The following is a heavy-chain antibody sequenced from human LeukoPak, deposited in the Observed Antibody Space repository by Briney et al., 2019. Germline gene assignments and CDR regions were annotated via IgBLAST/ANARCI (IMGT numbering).Heavy chain of an antibody. CDR2: IYSGGST. J-gene: IGHJ6*01. CDR1: VFTLSSNY. V-gene: IGHV3-53*01. Sequence: GGSLSLSCAASVFTLSSNYMSWVRQAPGKGVEWVSVIYSGGSTYYADSVKGRFTISRENSKNTLCLQMNSLRGGDTAVYYCARGLGSHGYNHRVMDVWGKGTTVTLSS. CDR3: ARGLGSHGYNHRVMDV. D-gene: IGHD5-24*01.